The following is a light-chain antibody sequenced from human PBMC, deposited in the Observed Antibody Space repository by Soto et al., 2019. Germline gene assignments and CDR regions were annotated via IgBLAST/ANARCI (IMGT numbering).Light chain of an antibody. V-gene: IGKV3-20*01. CDR3: QQFGASPMYI. CDR1: QSVSSNY. J-gene: IGKJ2*01. CDR2: GSS. Sequence: EFVLTQSPGTLYLSSGERATLSCRASQSVSSNYLAWYQQKPGQAPRLLIYGSSSRATGIPDRFIGSGSGTDFTLTITRLVPEDFALYYCQQFGASPMYIFGQGTKLQIK.